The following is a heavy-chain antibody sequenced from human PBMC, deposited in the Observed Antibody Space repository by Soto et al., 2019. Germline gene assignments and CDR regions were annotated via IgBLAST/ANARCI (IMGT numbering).Heavy chain of an antibody. V-gene: IGHV2-5*02. CDR1: GFSLSTSGVG. Sequence: QITLKESGPTLVKPTQTLTLTCTFSGFSLSTSGVGVGWIRQSPGKALEWLALIYWEDDKRYSPSLKRRLTITKDSSKNQVVLTMTNMDPVDKATYYCARIYCSGGSCYGNYFDYWGQGTLVTVSS. CDR3: ARIYCSGGSCYGNYFDY. D-gene: IGHD2-15*01. J-gene: IGHJ4*02. CDR2: IYWEDDK.